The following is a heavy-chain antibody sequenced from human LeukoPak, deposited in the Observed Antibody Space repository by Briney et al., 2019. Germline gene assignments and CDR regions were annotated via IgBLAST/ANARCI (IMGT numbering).Heavy chain of an antibody. CDR2: ISGSGGST. Sequence: GGSLRLSCAASGFTFSNYAMSWVRQAPGRGLEWVSSISGSGGSTLYADSVKGRFTIPRDNSKNTLYLQMNSLRAEDTAVYYCAKDSSTSPYNWFDPWGQGTLVTVSS. CDR3: AKDSSTSPYNWFDP. V-gene: IGHV3-23*01. D-gene: IGHD6-13*01. CDR1: GFTFSNYA. J-gene: IGHJ5*02.